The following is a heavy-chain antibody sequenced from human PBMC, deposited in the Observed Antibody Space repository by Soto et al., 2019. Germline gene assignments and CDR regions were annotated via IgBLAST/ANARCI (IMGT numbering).Heavy chain of an antibody. CDR2: INDSGTT. Sequence: QVQLQESGPGLVKPSQTLSLTCEVSGGSLTGYYWIWDRQTPGKGLEWIGEINDSGTTYYNPSFKSRLTISINTAKRQISLRLTSVTAADTGVYYCQGGDFWGQGTRVTVSS. CDR1: GGSLTGYY. J-gene: IGHJ4*02. V-gene: IGHV4-34*09. D-gene: IGHD3-16*01. CDR3: QGGDF.